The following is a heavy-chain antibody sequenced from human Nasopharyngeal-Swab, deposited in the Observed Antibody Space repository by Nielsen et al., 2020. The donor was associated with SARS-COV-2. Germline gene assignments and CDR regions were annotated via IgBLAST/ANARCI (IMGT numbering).Heavy chain of an antibody. V-gene: IGHV1-18*01. Sequence: ASGKVSCKASGYTFTSYGISWVRQAPGQGLEWMGWISAYNGNTNYAQKLQGRVTMTTDTSTSTAYMELRSLRSDDTAVYYCARDMWAVAGNGPDYWGQGTLVTVSS. CDR1: GYTFTSYG. CDR3: ARDMWAVAGNGPDY. CDR2: ISAYNGNT. D-gene: IGHD6-19*01. J-gene: IGHJ4*02.